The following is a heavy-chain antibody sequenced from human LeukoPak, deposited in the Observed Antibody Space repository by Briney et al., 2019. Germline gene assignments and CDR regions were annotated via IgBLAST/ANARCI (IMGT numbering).Heavy chain of an antibody. CDR2: ISSSSSYI. D-gene: IGHD3-22*01. CDR1: GFTFSSYS. V-gene: IGHV3-21*01. Sequence: PGGSLRLSCAASGFTFSSYSMNWVRQAPGKGLEWVSSISSSSSYIYYADSVKGRFTISRDNAKNSLYLQMNSLRAEDTAVYYCARRGPYYYDSSPYDYWGQGTLVTVSS. J-gene: IGHJ4*02. CDR3: ARRGPYYYDSSPYDY.